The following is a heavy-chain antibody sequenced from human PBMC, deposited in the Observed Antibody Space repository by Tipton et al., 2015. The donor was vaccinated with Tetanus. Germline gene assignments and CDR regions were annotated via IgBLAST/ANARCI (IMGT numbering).Heavy chain of an antibody. CDR1: GYTFTDYA. V-gene: IGHV1-18*01. D-gene: IGHD5-24*01. J-gene: IGHJ4*01. CDR2: ISAYNSNT. CDR3: ARGGDGYNSAVDD. Sequence: QLVQSGAEVKRPGASVKVSCKASGYTFTDYAFTWARQAPGQGLEWMGWISAYNSNTNYADKLQGRVTITTDTSTSSDYVELSRRRSYATGVYYCARGGDGYNSAVDDWGQGTLVTVSS.